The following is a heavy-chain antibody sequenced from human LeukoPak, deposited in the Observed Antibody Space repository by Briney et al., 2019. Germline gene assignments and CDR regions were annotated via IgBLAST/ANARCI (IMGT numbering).Heavy chain of an antibody. J-gene: IGHJ4*02. CDR2: TYYSGST. CDR1: GGSISSGDYY. D-gene: IGHD3-10*01. V-gene: IGHV4-30-4*01. CDR3: ARKADGLNDY. Sequence: SEPLSLTCTVSGGSISSGDYYWSWIPLHPGKDLEWIGYTYYSGSTYYNPSLKSRVTISVDTSKNQFSLKLSSVTAADTDVYYCARKADGLNDYWGQGTLVTVSS.